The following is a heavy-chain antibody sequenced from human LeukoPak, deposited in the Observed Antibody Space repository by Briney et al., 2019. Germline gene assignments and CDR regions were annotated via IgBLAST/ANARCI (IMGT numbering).Heavy chain of an antibody. CDR3: ARGGYDYVWGSYRYYYYYMDV. CDR2: INHSGST. V-gene: IGHV4-34*01. CDR1: GGSFSGYY. J-gene: IGHJ6*03. D-gene: IGHD3-16*02. Sequence: SETLSLTCAVYGGSFSGYYWSWIRQPPGKGLEWIGEINHSGSTNYNPSLKSRVTISVDTSKNQFSLKLSSVTAADTAVCYCARGGYDYVWGSYRYYYYYMDVWGKGTTVTVSS.